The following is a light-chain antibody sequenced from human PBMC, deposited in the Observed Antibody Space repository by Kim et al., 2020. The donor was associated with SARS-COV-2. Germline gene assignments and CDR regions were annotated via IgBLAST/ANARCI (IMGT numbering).Light chain of an antibody. CDR1: QSVSSY. Sequence: SPVAKAPLSCRASQSVSSYLAWYQQKPGQAPRLLIYDASNRATGIPARFSGSGSGTDFTLTISSLEPEDFAVYYCQQRSNWPPLTFGGGTKVDIK. CDR2: DAS. CDR3: QQRSNWPPLT. J-gene: IGKJ4*01. V-gene: IGKV3-11*01.